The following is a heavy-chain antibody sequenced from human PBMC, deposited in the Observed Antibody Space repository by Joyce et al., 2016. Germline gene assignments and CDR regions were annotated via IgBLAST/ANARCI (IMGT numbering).Heavy chain of an antibody. Sequence: QVQLVESGGGVVQPGGSLKLSCVAAGFTFTNYGIHWVRQAPGKGLEWVVVFWYDGSNKYYADSVKGRFTISRDTSRDTIYLQMNTLRPEDTAVYYCARDRLPTSIYYYGLDVWGQGTTVTVSS. CDR1: GFTFTNYG. CDR3: ARDRLPTSIYYYGLDV. V-gene: IGHV3-33*01. J-gene: IGHJ6*02. CDR2: FWYDGSNK. D-gene: IGHD2-2*01.